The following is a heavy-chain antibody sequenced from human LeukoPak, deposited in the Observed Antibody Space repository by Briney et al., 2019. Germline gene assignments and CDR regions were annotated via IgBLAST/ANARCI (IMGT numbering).Heavy chain of an antibody. V-gene: IGHV4-59*01. CDR2: IYYSGST. CDR1: GGSISSYY. CDR3: ARVDYDSSGPYYFDY. D-gene: IGHD3-22*01. J-gene: IGHJ4*02. Sequence: SETLSLTCTVSGGSISSYYWSWIRQPPGKGLEWIGYIYYSGSTNYNPSLKSRVNISVDTSKNQFSLKLSSVTAADTAVYYCARVDYDSSGPYYFDYWGQGTLVTVSS.